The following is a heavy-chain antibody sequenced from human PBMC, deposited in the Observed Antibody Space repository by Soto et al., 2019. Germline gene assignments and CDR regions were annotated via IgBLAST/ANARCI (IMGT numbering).Heavy chain of an antibody. CDR3: ARQETSSWYEAGDY. CDR2: IYYSGST. J-gene: IGHJ4*02. Sequence: SETLSLTCTVSGGSISSSSYYWGWIRQPPGKGLEWIGSIYYSGSTYYNPSLKSRVTISVDTSKNQFSLKLSSVTAADTAVYYCARQETSSWYEAGDYWGQGTLVTVSS. CDR1: GGSISSSSYY. V-gene: IGHV4-39*01. D-gene: IGHD6-13*01.